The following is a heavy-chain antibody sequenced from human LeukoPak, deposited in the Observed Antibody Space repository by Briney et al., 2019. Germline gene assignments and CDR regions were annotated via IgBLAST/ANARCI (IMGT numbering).Heavy chain of an antibody. CDR2: ISSGSGSSI. Sequence: GGSLRLSCEASGFTFSSYSINWVRQAPGKGLEWVSYISSGSGSSIYYADSVKGRFTISRDNAKNSLYLQMNSLRAEDTAVYYCARDSTDSSSWYEYRYYGMDVWGQGTTVTVSS. V-gene: IGHV3-48*01. D-gene: IGHD6-13*01. CDR3: ARDSTDSSSWYEYRYYGMDV. CDR1: GFTFSSYS. J-gene: IGHJ6*02.